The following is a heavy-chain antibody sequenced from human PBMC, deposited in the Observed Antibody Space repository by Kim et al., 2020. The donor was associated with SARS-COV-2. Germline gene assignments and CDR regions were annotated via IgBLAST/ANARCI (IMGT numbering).Heavy chain of an antibody. CDR3: ATTTGTTSGWFDP. V-gene: IGHV6-1*01. J-gene: IGHJ5*02. D-gene: IGHD1-1*01. Sequence: YAVSWKSRITINPDTSKNQFSLQLNSVTPEDTAVYYCATTTGTTSGWFDPWGQGTLVTVSS.